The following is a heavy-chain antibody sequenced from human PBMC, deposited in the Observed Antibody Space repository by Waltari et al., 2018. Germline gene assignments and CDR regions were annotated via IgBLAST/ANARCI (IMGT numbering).Heavy chain of an antibody. CDR1: GDSITSNRHY. CDR2: LSSSGTT. J-gene: IGHJ3*01. V-gene: IGHV4-39*01. Sequence: QLQLQESGPGLVKPSETLSLTCSVSGDSITSNRHYWGWIRQPPGQGLEWIGTLSSSGTTYISPSLKSRVTLSRDTSRNQLSLELGSVTATDTAMYYCATYIGASVGTAAFDVWGQGTMVNVSS. D-gene: IGHD5-12*01. CDR3: ATYIGASVGTAAFDV.